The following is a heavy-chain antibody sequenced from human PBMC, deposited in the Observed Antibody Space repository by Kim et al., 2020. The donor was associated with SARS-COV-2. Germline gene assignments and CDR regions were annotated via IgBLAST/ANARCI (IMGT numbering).Heavy chain of an antibody. V-gene: IGHV4-59*01. CDR3: ARVTSGSYDAFDI. J-gene: IGHJ3*02. Sequence: NYQHTLTGRVTISAVTSKNQCSLKLSSVTAADTAVYYCARVTSGSYDAFDIWGQGTMVTVSS. D-gene: IGHD1-26*01.